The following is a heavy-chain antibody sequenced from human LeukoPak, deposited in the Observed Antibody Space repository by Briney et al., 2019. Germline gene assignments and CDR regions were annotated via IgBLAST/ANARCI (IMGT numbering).Heavy chain of an antibody. CDR1: GFTFNTYY. D-gene: IGHD2-2*01. Sequence: GGSLRLSCAASGFTFNTYYMTWVRQAPGKGLEWVAGIKQDGSENYYMDSVKGRFTISRDNSRNSLYLQMNSLRAEDTAVYFCARERYCTSATCYVGVPFDSWGQGTLVTVSS. CDR2: IKQDGSEN. CDR3: ARERYCTSATCYVGVPFDS. V-gene: IGHV3-7*01. J-gene: IGHJ4*02.